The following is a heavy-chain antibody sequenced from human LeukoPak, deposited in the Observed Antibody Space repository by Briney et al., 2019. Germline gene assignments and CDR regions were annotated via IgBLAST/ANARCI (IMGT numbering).Heavy chain of an antibody. CDR2: INHSGST. V-gene: IGHV4-34*01. D-gene: IGHD1-14*01. CDR3: ARIRGYKSF. Sequence: SETLSLTCAVYGGSFSGYYWSWIRQPPGKGLEWIGEINHSGSTNYNPSLKSRVTISVDTSKNQFSLKLSSVTAADTAVCYCARIRGYKSFWGQGTLVTVSS. CDR1: GGSFSGYY. J-gene: IGHJ4*02.